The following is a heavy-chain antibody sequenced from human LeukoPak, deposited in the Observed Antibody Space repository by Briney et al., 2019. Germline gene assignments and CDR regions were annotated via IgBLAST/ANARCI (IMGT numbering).Heavy chain of an antibody. J-gene: IGHJ4*02. Sequence: SETLSLTCTVSGGSISSYYWSWIRQPPGKGLEWIGYIYYSGSTNYNPSLKSRVTISVDTSKNQFSLKLSSVTAADTAVYYCAGWYSSSSFGYFDYWGQGTLVTVSS. CDR3: AGWYSSSSFGYFDY. D-gene: IGHD6-6*01. CDR2: IYYSGST. CDR1: GGSISSYY. V-gene: IGHV4-59*01.